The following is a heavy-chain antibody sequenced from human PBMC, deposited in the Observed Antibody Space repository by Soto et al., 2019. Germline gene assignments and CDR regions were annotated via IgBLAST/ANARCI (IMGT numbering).Heavy chain of an antibody. J-gene: IGHJ4*02. Sequence: GESLKISCKASGYSFTNYLVGWVRQVPGKGLEWVGGISPGDCGIRYSASVQGRVTISGDKSISSAYLQWGSLKGADTAMYYCARFAYYYDSSGIDQYLDSRGQGTQVPV. CDR2: ISPGDCGI. V-gene: IGHV5-51*01. CDR3: ARFAYYYDSSGIDQYLDS. CDR1: GYSFTNYL. D-gene: IGHD3-22*01.